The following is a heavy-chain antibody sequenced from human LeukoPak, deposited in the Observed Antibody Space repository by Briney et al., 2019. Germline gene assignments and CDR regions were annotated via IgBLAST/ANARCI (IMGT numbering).Heavy chain of an antibody. CDR2: IIPIFGTA. V-gene: IGHV1-69*01. Sequence: SVKVSCKASGGTFSSYAISWVRQAPGQGLEWMGGIIPIFGTANYAQKFQGRVTITADESTSTAYMELSNLRSEDTAVYYCARDYGDYATFNNWFDPWGQGTLVTVSS. CDR1: GGTFSSYA. D-gene: IGHD4-17*01. J-gene: IGHJ5*02. CDR3: ARDYGDYATFNNWFDP.